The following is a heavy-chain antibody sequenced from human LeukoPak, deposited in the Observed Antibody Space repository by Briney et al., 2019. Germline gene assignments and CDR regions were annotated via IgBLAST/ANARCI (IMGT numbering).Heavy chain of an antibody. V-gene: IGHV4-4*09. CDR3: ARQTMTYNWNDVGYYYYYMDV. CDR2: IYTSGST. Sequence: SETLSLTGTVSGGSISSYYWSWIRQPPGKGLEWIGYIYTSGSTNYNPSLKSRVTISVDTSKNQFSLKLSSVTAADTAVYYCARQTMTYNWNDVGYYYYYMDVWGKGTTVTVSS. J-gene: IGHJ6*03. D-gene: IGHD1-1*01. CDR1: GGSISSYY.